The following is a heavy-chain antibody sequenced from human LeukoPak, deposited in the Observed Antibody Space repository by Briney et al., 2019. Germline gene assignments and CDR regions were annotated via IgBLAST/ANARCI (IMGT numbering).Heavy chain of an antibody. J-gene: IGHJ4*02. Sequence: SVKVSCKASGGTFSSYAISWVRQAPGQGLEWMGGIIPIFGTANYAQKFQGRVTITTDESTSTAYMELSSLRSEDTAVYYGARAPGGVVTALAGSAGFDYWGQGTLVTVSS. CDR1: GGTFSSYA. D-gene: IGHD2-21*02. CDR3: ARAPGGVVTALAGSAGFDY. CDR2: IIPIFGTA. V-gene: IGHV1-69*05.